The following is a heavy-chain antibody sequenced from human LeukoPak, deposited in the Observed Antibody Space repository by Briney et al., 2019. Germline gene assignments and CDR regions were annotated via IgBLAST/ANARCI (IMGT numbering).Heavy chain of an antibody. CDR3: ARGGSSSWPNFYYYYYMDV. CDR2: MNPNSGNT. D-gene: IGHD6-13*01. J-gene: IGHJ6*03. V-gene: IGHV1-8*02. Sequence: ASVKVSCKASGYTFTGYYMHWVRQAPGQGLEWMGWMNPNSGNTGYAQKFQGRVTMTRSTSISTAYMELSSLRSEDTAVYYCARGGSSSWPNFYYYYYMDVWGKGTTVTISS. CDR1: GYTFTGYY.